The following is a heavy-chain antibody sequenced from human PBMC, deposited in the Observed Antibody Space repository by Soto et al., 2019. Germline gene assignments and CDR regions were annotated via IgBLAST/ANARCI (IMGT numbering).Heavy chain of an antibody. CDR2: IYYSGST. Sequence: QVQLQESGPGLVKPSQTLSLTCTVSGGSISSGGYYWSWIRQHPGKGLEWIGYIYYSGSTYYNPSLKSRVTISVDTSKNQFSLKLSFLTAADTAVYYCSSVLLLRAYSGYETYYFDYWGQGTLVTVSS. D-gene: IGHD5-12*01. J-gene: IGHJ4*02. CDR1: GGSISSGGYY. V-gene: IGHV4-31*03. CDR3: SSVLLLRAYSGYETYYFDY.